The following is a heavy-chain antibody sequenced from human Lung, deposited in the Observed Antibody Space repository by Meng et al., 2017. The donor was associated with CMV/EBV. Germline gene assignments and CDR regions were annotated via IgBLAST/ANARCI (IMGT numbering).Heavy chain of an antibody. J-gene: IGHJ6*02. Sequence: SXTXSLXCTVSGGXISNSNHCWVWIRQPPGKGLESIVTMYYSGIIYYNPSLKARVTMSADTSKNQFPLRLTSVTAADTAMYHCARSVGNNKSYNYSGMDVXGQGXTVTVSS. CDR3: ARSVGNNKSYNYSGMDV. D-gene: IGHD1-14*01. CDR2: MYYSGII. CDR1: GGXISNSNHC. V-gene: IGHV4-39*06.